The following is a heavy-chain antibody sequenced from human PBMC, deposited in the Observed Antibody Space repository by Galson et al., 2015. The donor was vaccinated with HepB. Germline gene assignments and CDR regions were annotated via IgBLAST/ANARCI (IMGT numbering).Heavy chain of an antibody. J-gene: IGHJ4*02. D-gene: IGHD5-18*01. CDR1: GFTFNSFE. CDR2: ISISGSTV. Sequence: SLRLSCAASGFTFNSFEMNWVRQAPGKGLEWVSYISISGSTVYYADSVKGRFTISRDNAKNSLFLQMNSLRVEDTAVYYCASGGYSYGYTPFDFWGQGTLVTVSS. CDR3: ASGGYSYGYTPFDF. V-gene: IGHV3-48*03.